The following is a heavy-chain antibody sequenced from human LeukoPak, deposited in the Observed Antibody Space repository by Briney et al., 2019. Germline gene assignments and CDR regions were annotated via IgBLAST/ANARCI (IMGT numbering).Heavy chain of an antibody. CDR1: GGSITTYY. CDR2: IYYGGST. J-gene: IGHJ5*02. Sequence: SETLSLTCTVSGGSITTYYWSWIRQPPGKGLEWIAFIYYGGSTNYNPSLKSRVATSLDTSKNQFSLRLTSVTAADTAVFYCARHVIYSGVYSYWFDPWGLGTLVTVSS. CDR3: ARHVIYSGVYSYWFDP. D-gene: IGHD5-12*01. V-gene: IGHV4-59*08.